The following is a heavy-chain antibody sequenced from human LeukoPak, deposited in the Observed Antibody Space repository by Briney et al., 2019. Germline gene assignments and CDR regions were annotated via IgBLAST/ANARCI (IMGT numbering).Heavy chain of an antibody. Sequence: GASVKVSFKASGYTFTSYDINWVRQATGQGLEWMGWMNPNSGNTGYAQKFQGRVTMTTDTSTSKAYMELRSLRSADTAVYYCARDELYSSSWDYYGMDVWGQGTTVTVSS. V-gene: IGHV1-8*01. CDR1: GYTFTSYD. CDR3: ARDELYSSSWDYYGMDV. CDR2: MNPNSGNT. D-gene: IGHD6-13*01. J-gene: IGHJ6*02.